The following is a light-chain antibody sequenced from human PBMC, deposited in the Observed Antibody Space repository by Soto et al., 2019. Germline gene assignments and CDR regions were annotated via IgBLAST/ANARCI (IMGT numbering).Light chain of an antibody. V-gene: IGKV3-15*01. J-gene: IGKJ4*01. Sequence: EIVRTQSPSTLSVSPGERATLSCRASQSVNSTLAWYQQKPGQAPRLLIYGASTRATGIPARFSGSGSGTEFTLTISSLQSEDFAVYYCQQYNNWLPLTFGGGTKVEIK. CDR1: QSVNST. CDR2: GAS. CDR3: QQYNNWLPLT.